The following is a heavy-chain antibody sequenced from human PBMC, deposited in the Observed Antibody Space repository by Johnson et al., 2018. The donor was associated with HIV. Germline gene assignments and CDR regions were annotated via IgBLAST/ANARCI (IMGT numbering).Heavy chain of an antibody. CDR1: GFTFSSYW. CDR2: ISSDGSST. J-gene: IGHJ3*02. Sequence: VQLVESGGGFVQPGGSLILSCAASGFTFSSYWMHWVRQAPGKGLVWVSRISSDGSSTYYADSVKGRFTISRDNARNTMFVQMNSLRAEDTAVYYCARDLGPSDDAFDIWGQGTMVTVSS. V-gene: IGHV3-74*01. CDR3: ARDLGPSDDAFDI.